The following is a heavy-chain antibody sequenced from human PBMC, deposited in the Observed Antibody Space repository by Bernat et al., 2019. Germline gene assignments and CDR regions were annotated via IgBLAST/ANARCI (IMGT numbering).Heavy chain of an antibody. V-gene: IGHV3-48*01. CDR1: GFTFSTYS. CDR3: ARAYSSSWYDY. Sequence: EVQLVESGGGLAQPGGSLRLSCAASGFTFSTYSMNWVRQAPGRGMEWVSYISSSSSTIYYADSVKGRFTISRDNAKNSVYLQMNSLRAEDTAVYYCARAYSSSWYDYWGQGTLVTVSS. J-gene: IGHJ4*02. CDR2: ISSSSSTI. D-gene: IGHD6-13*01.